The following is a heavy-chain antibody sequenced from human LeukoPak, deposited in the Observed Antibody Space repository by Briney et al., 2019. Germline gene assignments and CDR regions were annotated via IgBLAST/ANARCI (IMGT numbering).Heavy chain of an antibody. CDR1: GGSISSGGYS. D-gene: IGHD3-22*01. J-gene: IGHJ4*02. V-gene: IGHV4-30-2*01. CDR3: ASGLENYDSSGYYYVIPFDY. Sequence: SETLSLTCAVSGGSISSGGYSWSWIRQPPGKGLEWIGYIYHSGSTYYNPSLKSRVTISVDRSKNQFSLKLSSVTAADTAVYYCASGLENYDSSGYYYVIPFDYWGQGTLVTVSS. CDR2: IYHSGST.